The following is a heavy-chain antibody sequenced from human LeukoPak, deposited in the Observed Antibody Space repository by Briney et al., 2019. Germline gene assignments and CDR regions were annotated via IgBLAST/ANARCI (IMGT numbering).Heavy chain of an antibody. D-gene: IGHD2-2*03. CDR3: ARSVPGYCSSTSCYSIDFDY. CDR1: GGSVSSGSYY. V-gene: IGHV4-61*01. Sequence: PSETLSLTCTVSGGSVSSGSYYWSWIRQPPGKGLEWIGYIYYSGSTNCNPSLKSRVTISVDTSKNQFSLKLSSVTAADTAVYYCARSVPGYCSSTSCYSIDFDYWGQGTLVTVSS. J-gene: IGHJ4*02. CDR2: IYYSGST.